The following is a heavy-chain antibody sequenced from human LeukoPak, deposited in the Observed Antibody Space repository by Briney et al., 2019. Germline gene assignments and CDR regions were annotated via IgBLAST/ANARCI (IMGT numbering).Heavy chain of an antibody. J-gene: IGHJ4*02. V-gene: IGHV3-33*01. Sequence: GGSLRLSCAASGFTFSSYGMHWVRQAPGKGLEWVAVIWYDGSNKYYADSVKGRFTISRDNSKNTLYLQMNSLRAEDTAVYYCARVSGYSYGYGPFLGGGQGTLVTVSS. D-gene: IGHD5-18*01. CDR2: IWYDGSNK. CDR3: ARVSGYSYGYGPFLG. CDR1: GFTFSSYG.